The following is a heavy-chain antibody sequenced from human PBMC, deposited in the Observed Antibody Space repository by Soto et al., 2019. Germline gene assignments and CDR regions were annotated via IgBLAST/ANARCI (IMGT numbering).Heavy chain of an antibody. CDR3: AKFHGSGTYYNFPDY. D-gene: IGHD3-10*01. CDR2: ISDSGGRT. Sequence: GGSLRLSCAASGFTFNTYAMSWVRQAPGKGLEWVSTISDSGGRTYYAASVKGRFTVSRDNSKNTLYLLMNSLSAEDTALYYCAKFHGSGTYYNFPDYWGQGSLVTVSS. J-gene: IGHJ4*02. V-gene: IGHV3-23*01. CDR1: GFTFNTYA.